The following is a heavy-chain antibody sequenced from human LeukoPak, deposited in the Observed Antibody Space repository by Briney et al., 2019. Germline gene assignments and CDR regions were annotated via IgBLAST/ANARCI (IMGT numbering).Heavy chain of an antibody. Sequence: GGSLRLSCAASGFTFNVYSMNWVRQAPGKGLEWVSFISSSLDSNIYYADSVKGRFTISRDNAKNSLYLQMNSLRAEDTAVYYCARGVRDILSGSYTDYYFYYMDVWGKGTTVTVSS. CDR2: ISSSLDSNI. J-gene: IGHJ6*03. V-gene: IGHV3-48*01. D-gene: IGHD3-9*01. CDR3: ARGVRDILSGSYTDYYFYYMDV. CDR1: GFTFNVYS.